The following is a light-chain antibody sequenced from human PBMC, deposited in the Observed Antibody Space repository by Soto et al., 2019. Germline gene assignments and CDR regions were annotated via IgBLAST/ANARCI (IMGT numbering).Light chain of an antibody. J-gene: IGKJ2*01. CDR2: DAS. Sequence: DIQMTQSPSTLSASVGDRVTITCRASQSITNWLAWYKQKPGKAPNLLIYDASSLESGVPSRFSGSGSGTEFALTISRLQPDDFATYYCQQYNSSSVYTFGQGTKLEL. V-gene: IGKV1-5*01. CDR3: QQYNSSSVYT. CDR1: QSITNW.